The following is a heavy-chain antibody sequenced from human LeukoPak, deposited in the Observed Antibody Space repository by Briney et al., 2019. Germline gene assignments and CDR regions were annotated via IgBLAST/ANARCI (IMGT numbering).Heavy chain of an antibody. J-gene: IGHJ4*02. D-gene: IGHD6-19*01. Sequence: ASVKVSCKASGYTFTGYYMHWVRQAPGQGLEWMGWINPNSGGTNYAQKFQGRVTMTRDTSISTAYMELSRLRSDDTAVYYCARDLAVAGTSGFDYWGQGTLVTVSS. CDR1: GYTFTGYY. V-gene: IGHV1-2*02. CDR3: ARDLAVAGTSGFDY. CDR2: INPNSGGT.